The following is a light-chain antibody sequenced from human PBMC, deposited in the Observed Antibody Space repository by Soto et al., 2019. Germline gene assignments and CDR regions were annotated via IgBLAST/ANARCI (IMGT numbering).Light chain of an antibody. V-gene: IGLV2-14*01. Sequence: QSALTQPASVSGSPGQSITISCTGASGDVGGYNYVSWYQQHPGKAPKLMIYDVSNRPSGVSNRFSGSKSGNTASLTISGLQAEDEADYYCSSYTSSTTVLFGGGTKLTVL. CDR3: SSYTSSTTVL. CDR1: SGDVGGYNY. J-gene: IGLJ2*01. CDR2: DVS.